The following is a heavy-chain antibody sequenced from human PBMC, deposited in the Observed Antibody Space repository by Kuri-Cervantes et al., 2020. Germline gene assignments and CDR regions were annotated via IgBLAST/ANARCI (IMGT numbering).Heavy chain of an antibody. CDR3: AKGSRITTHYYYYDGMDV. CDR1: GFTFSSYG. D-gene: IGHD3-3*01. Sequence: GGSLRLSCAASGFTFSSYGMHWVRQAPGKGLEWVAVISYDGSNKYYADSVKGRFTISRDNSKNTLYLQMNILIAEDTAVYYCAKGSRITTHYYYYDGMDVWGQGTTVTVSS. CDR2: ISYDGSNK. J-gene: IGHJ6*02. V-gene: IGHV3-30*18.